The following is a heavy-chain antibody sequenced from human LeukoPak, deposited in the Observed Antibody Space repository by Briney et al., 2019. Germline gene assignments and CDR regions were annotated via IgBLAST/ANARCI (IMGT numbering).Heavy chain of an antibody. Sequence: GESLKISCKGSGYSFTSYWIGWVRQMPGKGLEWMGIIYPGDSDTIYSPSFQGQVTISADTSISTAHLQWSSLKASDTAMYYCARRVAYCSSTAGLCAFDIWGQGTMVTVSS. D-gene: IGHD2-2*01. J-gene: IGHJ3*02. V-gene: IGHV5-51*01. CDR3: ARRVAYCSSTAGLCAFDI. CDR2: IYPGDSDT. CDR1: GYSFTSYW.